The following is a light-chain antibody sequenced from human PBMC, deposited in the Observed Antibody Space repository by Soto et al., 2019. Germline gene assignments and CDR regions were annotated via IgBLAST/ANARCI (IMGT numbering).Light chain of an antibody. CDR1: SSNIGADYD. J-gene: IGLJ1*01. V-gene: IGLV1-40*01. Sequence: QSVLTQPPSVSGAPGQRVTFSCFGSSSNIGADYDVHWYQKLPGTAPKLLIYGNINRPSGVPDRFSGSKSGASAALAITGLQPEDEADYYCQSYDTSLGFVFGTGTKLTVL. CDR2: GNI. CDR3: QSYDTSLGFV.